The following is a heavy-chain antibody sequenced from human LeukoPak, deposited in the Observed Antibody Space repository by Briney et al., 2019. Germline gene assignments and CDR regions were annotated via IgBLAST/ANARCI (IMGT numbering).Heavy chain of an antibody. D-gene: IGHD6-13*01. Sequence: SETLSLTFIVSGGYISSYYWSWIRQPAGKGLEWIGRIYTSGSTNYNPSLKSRVTMSVDTSKTLSLRPSSVTAADTAVYYCAREGSSWYWYFDLWGRGTLVTVSS. J-gene: IGHJ2*01. V-gene: IGHV4-4*07. CDR2: IYTSGST. CDR3: AREGSSWYWYFDL. CDR1: GGYISSYY.